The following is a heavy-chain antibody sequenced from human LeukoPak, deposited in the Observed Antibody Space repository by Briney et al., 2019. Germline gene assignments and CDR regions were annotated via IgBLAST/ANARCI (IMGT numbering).Heavy chain of an antibody. CDR2: IIPIFGTA. CDR3: ARLVAANWFDP. Sequence: SVTVSCKASGGTFSSYAISWVRQAPGQGLEWMGRIIPIFGTANYAQKFQGRVTITTDESTSTAYMELSSLRPEDTAVYYCARLVAANWFDPWGQGTLVTVSS. J-gene: IGHJ5*02. V-gene: IGHV1-69*05. CDR1: GGTFSSYA. D-gene: IGHD2-15*01.